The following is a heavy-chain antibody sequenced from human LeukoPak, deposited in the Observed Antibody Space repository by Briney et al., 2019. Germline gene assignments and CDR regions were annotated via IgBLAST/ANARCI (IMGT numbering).Heavy chain of an antibody. J-gene: IGHJ5*02. CDR3: ARDRIFGVVIENHWFDP. V-gene: IGHV4-31*03. CDR2: IYYSGST. CDR1: GGSISSSTYY. Sequence: SETLSLTCTGSGGSISSSTYYWGWIRQHPGKGLEWIGYIYYSGSTYYNPSLKGRVTISVDTSKNQFSLKLSSVTAADTAVYYCARDRIFGVVIENHWFDPWGQGTLVTVSS. D-gene: IGHD3-3*02.